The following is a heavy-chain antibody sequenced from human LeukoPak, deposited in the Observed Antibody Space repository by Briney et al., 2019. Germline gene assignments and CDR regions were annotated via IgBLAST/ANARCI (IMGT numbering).Heavy chain of an antibody. CDR1: GFTFSSYA. Sequence: PGGSLRLSCAASGFTFSSYAMHWVRQAPGKGLEWVGVISYDGSNKYYADSVKGRFTISRDNSKNTLYLQMNSLRAEDTAVYYCARGGGIAFDIWGQGTMVTVSS. J-gene: IGHJ3*02. CDR3: ARGGGIAFDI. V-gene: IGHV3-30*04. D-gene: IGHD6-13*01. CDR2: ISYDGSNK.